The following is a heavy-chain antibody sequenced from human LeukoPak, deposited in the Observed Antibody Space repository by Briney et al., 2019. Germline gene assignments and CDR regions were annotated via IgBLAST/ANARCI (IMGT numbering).Heavy chain of an antibody. CDR1: GLIFSSYA. V-gene: IGHV3-23*01. D-gene: IGHD2-2*01. CDR3: VKDSSTTSWYLAFDV. J-gene: IGHJ3*01. CDR2: FGLYGGTT. Sequence: GGSLRLSCAASGLIFSSYAMTWVRQAPGKGLEWVSSFGLYGGTTHYADSVKGRFTISRDNSKNTLYLQMTSLRADDTAVYYCVKDSSTTSWYLAFDVWGQGAMVDVSS.